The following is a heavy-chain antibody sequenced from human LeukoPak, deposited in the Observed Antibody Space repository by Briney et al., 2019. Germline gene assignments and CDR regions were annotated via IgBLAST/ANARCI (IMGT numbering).Heavy chain of an antibody. J-gene: IGHJ5*02. Sequence: SETLSLTCTVSGGSISSSGYYWGWIRQPPGKGLEWIGSIYYGGSTYYNPSLKSRVTISVDTSKNQFSLRLNSVTAADAAVYYCEGYSTSRYCPWGQGTLVTVSS. CDR2: IYYGGST. V-gene: IGHV4-39*01. CDR1: GGSISSSGYY. D-gene: IGHD6-13*01. CDR3: EGYSTSRYCP.